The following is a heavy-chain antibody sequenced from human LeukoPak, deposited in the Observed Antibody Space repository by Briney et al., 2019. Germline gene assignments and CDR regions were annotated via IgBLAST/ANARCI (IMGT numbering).Heavy chain of an antibody. D-gene: IGHD6-19*01. Sequence: GRSLRLSGAASGFTFSSYAMHGVRQAPGKGLEWVAVISYDGSNKYYADSVKGRFTISRDNSKNTLYLQMNSLTAEDTAVYYCAKPDASGIAVAGSWNYFDYWGQGTLVTVSS. CDR2: ISYDGSNK. CDR1: GFTFSSYA. J-gene: IGHJ4*02. V-gene: IGHV3-30*04. CDR3: AKPDASGIAVAGSWNYFDY.